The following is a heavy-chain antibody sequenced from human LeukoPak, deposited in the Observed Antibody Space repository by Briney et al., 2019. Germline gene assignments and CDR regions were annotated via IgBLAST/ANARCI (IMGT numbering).Heavy chain of an antibody. V-gene: IGHV4-30-4*01. J-gene: IGHJ4*02. CDR2: IYYSGST. CDR3: ARLANYYDSSGYLH. D-gene: IGHD3-22*01. Sequence: PSQTLSLTCTVSGGSISSGDYYWSWIRQPPGKGLEWIGYIYYSGSTYYNPSLKSRVTISVDTSKNQFSLKLSSVTAADTAVYYCARLANYYDSSGYLHWGQGTLVTVSS. CDR1: GGSISSGDYY.